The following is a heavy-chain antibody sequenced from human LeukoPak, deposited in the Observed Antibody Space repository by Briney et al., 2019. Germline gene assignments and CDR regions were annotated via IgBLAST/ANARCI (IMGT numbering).Heavy chain of an antibody. D-gene: IGHD3-10*01. CDR3: TTVLLWFGELFSYYYGMDV. V-gene: IGHV3-15*01. CDR2: IKSKSDGETA. Sequence: GGSLRLSCAASGFTFSNTWVSWVRQAPGKGLEWVARIKSKSDGETADYAAPVKGRFTISRDDSKNTLYLQMNSLKTEDTAVYYCTTVLLWFGELFSYYYGMDVWGKGTTVTVSS. J-gene: IGHJ6*04. CDR1: GFTFSNTW.